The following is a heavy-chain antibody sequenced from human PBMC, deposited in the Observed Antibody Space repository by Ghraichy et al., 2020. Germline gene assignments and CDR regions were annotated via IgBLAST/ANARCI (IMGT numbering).Heavy chain of an antibody. CDR1: GFTFSSYS. CDR2: ISSSSSTI. J-gene: IGHJ4*02. CDR3: ARDEGDY. V-gene: IGHV3-48*02. Sequence: GESLNISCAASGFTFSSYSMNWVRQAPGKGLEWVSYISSSSSTIYYADSVKGRFTISRDNAKNSLYLQMNSLREEDTAVYYCARDEGDYWGQGTLVTVSS.